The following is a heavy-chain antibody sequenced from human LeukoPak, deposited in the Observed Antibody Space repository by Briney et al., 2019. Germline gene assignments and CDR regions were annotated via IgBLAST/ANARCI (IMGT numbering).Heavy chain of an antibody. CDR3: ARLRPGAETFFYYYTDV. Sequence: ASVMVSCKASGYTFTGYQIHWVRQAPGQGLEGMGWINPDTGGTKYAQKFQGRVTMTRDTSITTAYMEMSKLRSDDTAVYYCARLRPGAETFFYYYTDVWGKGTTVTVSS. D-gene: IGHD1-26*01. J-gene: IGHJ6*03. CDR2: INPDTGGT. V-gene: IGHV1-2*02. CDR1: GYTFTGYQ.